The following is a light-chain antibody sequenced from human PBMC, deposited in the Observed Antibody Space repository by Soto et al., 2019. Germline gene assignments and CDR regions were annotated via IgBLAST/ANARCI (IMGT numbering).Light chain of an antibody. CDR2: GAS. V-gene: IGKV3-20*01. CDR3: QQYDQAPRT. J-gene: IGKJ1*01. Sequence: EIVLTQSPGTLSLSPGERATLSCRASQSVNSDYLAWYQQKPGQAPRVLMYGASNRATGIPDRFSGSGSGTDFTLTSSRLEPEDFAVYYCQQYDQAPRTFGQGTKVEIK. CDR1: QSVNSDY.